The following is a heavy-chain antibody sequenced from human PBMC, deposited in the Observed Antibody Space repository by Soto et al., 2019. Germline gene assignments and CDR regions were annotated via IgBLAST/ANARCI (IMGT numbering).Heavy chain of an antibody. Sequence: QLQLQESGPGLVKPSETLALTCTVYGGSIRSSSYYWGRIRQPPGKGLEWIGNVFNSGSTYYNPSHESRVTMSVDTSKNQFSLKLSSVTAADTAVYYCASSQRGSYFDYWGQGTLVTVSS. J-gene: IGHJ4*02. CDR2: VFNSGST. D-gene: IGHD5-12*01. CDR3: ASSQRGSYFDY. CDR1: GGSIRSSSYY. V-gene: IGHV4-39*01.